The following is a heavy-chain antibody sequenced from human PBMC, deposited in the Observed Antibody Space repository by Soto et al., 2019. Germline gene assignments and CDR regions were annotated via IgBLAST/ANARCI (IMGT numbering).Heavy chain of an antibody. CDR2: IYSNGDT. J-gene: IGHJ6*02. CDR1: SDSMNSGGYY. CDR3: ARRGGSSSGYYYYAMDV. D-gene: IGHD6-6*01. Sequence: SETLSLTCSVSSDSMNSGGYYWSWIRQHPGKGLEWIGYIYSNGDTYYNPPLKSRVTISVDTSKNQFSLNLTSVTAADTAAYYCARRGGSSSGYYYYAMDVWGQGTTVTVS. V-gene: IGHV4-31*03.